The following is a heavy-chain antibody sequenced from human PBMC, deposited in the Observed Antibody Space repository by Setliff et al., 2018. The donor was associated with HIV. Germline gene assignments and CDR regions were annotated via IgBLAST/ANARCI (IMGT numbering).Heavy chain of an antibody. CDR3: ARDCRVGWVFTYGMDV. CDR2: IYSGDTT. J-gene: IGHJ6*02. V-gene: IGHV3-53*05. D-gene: IGHD6-13*01. CDR1: GFTVSTNY. Sequence: GGSLRLSCAASGFTVSTNYMNWVRQAPGKGLEWVSVIYSGDTTYYADSVKGRFTVSRDNSKNTLFLQMNSLRPEDTAVYYCARDCRVGWVFTYGMDVWGQGTLVTVSS.